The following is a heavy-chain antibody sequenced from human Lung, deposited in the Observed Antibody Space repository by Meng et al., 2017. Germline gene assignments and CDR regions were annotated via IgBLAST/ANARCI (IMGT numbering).Heavy chain of an antibody. Sequence: SVKVSCKASGGTFSSYAISWVRQATGQGLEWMGGIIPIFGTANYAQKFQGRVTITADKSTSTAYMELSSLRSEDTAVYDCAEAKSIAARGGYFDYWGQGNLVNGAS. J-gene: IGHJ4*02. CDR1: GGTFSSYA. CDR2: IIPIFGTA. D-gene: IGHD6-6*01. CDR3: AEAKSIAARGGYFDY. V-gene: IGHV1-69*06.